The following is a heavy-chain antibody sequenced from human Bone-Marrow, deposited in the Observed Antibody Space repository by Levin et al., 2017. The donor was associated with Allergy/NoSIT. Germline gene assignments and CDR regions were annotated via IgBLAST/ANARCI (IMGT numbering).Heavy chain of an antibody. CDR3: ARGPMYYDFWSGYFDY. CDR1: GGTFSSYA. J-gene: IGHJ4*02. Sequence: PEASVKVSCKASGGTFSSYAISWVRQAPGQGLEWMGGIIPIFGTANYAQKFQGRVTITADKSTSTAYMELSSLRSEDTAVYYCARGPMYYDFWSGYFDYWGQGTLVTVSS. V-gene: IGHV1-69*06. D-gene: IGHD3-3*01. CDR2: IIPIFGTA.